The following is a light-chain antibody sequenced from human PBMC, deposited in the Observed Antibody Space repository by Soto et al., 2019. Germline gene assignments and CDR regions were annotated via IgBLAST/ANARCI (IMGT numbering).Light chain of an antibody. V-gene: IGKV3D-20*02. J-gene: IGKJ1*01. CDR1: QSVSSSY. Sequence: EIGMTQSPATLSLSPGQRATLSCKASQSVSSSYLAWYQQKPGQAPRLLIYGASSRATGIPARFSGSGSGTDFTLTISSLEPEDFAVYYCQQRSNWPPVITFGQGTKVDIK. CDR2: GAS. CDR3: QQRSNWPPVIT.